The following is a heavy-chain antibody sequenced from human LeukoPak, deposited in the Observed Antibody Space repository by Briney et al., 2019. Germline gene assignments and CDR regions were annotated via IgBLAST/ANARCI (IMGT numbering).Heavy chain of an antibody. CDR1: GFTFSSYG. CDR2: ISYDGSNK. Sequence: GRSLRLSCAASGFTFSSYGMHWVRQAPGKGLEWVAVISYDGSNKYYADSVKGRFTISRDNSKNTLYLQMNSLRAEDTAVYYCAKVGQWLEVGYWGQGTLVTVSS. D-gene: IGHD6-19*01. CDR3: AKVGQWLEVGY. V-gene: IGHV3-30*18. J-gene: IGHJ4*02.